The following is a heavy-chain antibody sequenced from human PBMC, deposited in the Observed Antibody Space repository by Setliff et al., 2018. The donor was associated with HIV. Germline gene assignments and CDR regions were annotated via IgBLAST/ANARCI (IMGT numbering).Heavy chain of an antibody. V-gene: IGHV1-3*04. CDR1: GYTFSEYA. CDR2: IDTYNGYR. J-gene: IGHJ4*02. CDR3: ARWCAAAGCYPAIYHLDS. Sequence: ASVKVSCKASGYTFSEYAIHWVRQAPGQRLEWMGRIDTYNGYRRYSPKLQGRVTITKYTSAKTAYMELRGLRSEYTAVYYCARWCAAAGCYPAIYHLDSWGQGTLVTVSS. D-gene: IGHD2-2*01.